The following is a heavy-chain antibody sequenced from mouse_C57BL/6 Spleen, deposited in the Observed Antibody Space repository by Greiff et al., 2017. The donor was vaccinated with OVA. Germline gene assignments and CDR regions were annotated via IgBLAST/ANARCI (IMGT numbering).Heavy chain of an antibody. D-gene: IGHD2-1*01. V-gene: IGHV1-50*01. CDR1: GYTFTSYW. CDR3: SRSNYPDWYFDV. Sequence: QVQLQQPGAELVKPGASVKLSCKASGYTFTSYWMQWVKQRPGQGLEWIGEIDPSDSYTNYNQKFMGKATLTVDTSSSTAYMQLSSLTSEDSAVYYCSRSNYPDWYFDVWGTGTTVTVSS. CDR2: IDPSDSYT. J-gene: IGHJ1*03.